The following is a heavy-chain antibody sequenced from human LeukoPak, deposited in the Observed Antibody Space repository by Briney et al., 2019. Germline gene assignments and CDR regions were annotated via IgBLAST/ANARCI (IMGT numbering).Heavy chain of an antibody. CDR2: INHSGST. Sequence: PETLSLTCAVYGGSFSGYYWSWIRQPPGKGLEWIGEINHSGSTNYNPSLKSRVTISVDTSKNQFSLKLSSVTAADTAVYYCARAEKDSSGYYFVDYWGQGTLVTVSS. J-gene: IGHJ4*02. D-gene: IGHD3-22*01. CDR3: ARAEKDSSGYYFVDY. V-gene: IGHV4-34*01. CDR1: GGSFSGYY.